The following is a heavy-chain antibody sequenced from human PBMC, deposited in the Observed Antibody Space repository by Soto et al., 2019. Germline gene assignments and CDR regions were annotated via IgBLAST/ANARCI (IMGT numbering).Heavy chain of an antibody. D-gene: IGHD6-13*01. CDR1: GFTFSSYS. CDR2: ISSSSSTI. CDR3: ARDRSDSSSWYAKPHSGNFDY. J-gene: IGHJ4*02. Sequence: GGSLRLSCAASGFTFSSYSMNWVRQAPGKGLEWVSYISSSSSTIYYADSVKGRFTISRDNAKNSLYLQMNSLRDEDTAVYYCARDRSDSSSWYAKPHSGNFDYWGQGTLVTVSS. V-gene: IGHV3-48*02.